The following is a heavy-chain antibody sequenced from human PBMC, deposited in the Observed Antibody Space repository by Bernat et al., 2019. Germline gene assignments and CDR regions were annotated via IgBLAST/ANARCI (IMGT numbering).Heavy chain of an antibody. CDR1: EFTFSSYA. Sequence: EVQLLESGGGLVQPGGSLRLSCVASEFTFSSYAMSWVRQAPGKGLEWVSAIRGSDGRTYYADSVTGRFTISKDTSKNTLYLQMNSLRADDTAVYYCAKGLPNYGYNHNWFDAWGQGTLVTVFS. CDR3: AKGLPNYGYNHNWFDA. CDR2: IRGSDGRT. D-gene: IGHD4-17*01. V-gene: IGHV3-23*01. J-gene: IGHJ5*02.